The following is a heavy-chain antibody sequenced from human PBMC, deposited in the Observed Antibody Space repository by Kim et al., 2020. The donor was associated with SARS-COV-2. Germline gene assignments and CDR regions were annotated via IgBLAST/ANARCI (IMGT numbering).Heavy chain of an antibody. J-gene: IGHJ4*02. CDR2: IYYSGST. D-gene: IGHD6-19*01. Sequence: ETLSLTCTVSGGSISSSSYYWGWIRQPPGKGLEWIGSIYYSGSTYYNPSLKSRVTISVDTSKNQFSLKLSSVTAADTAVYYCARPISSSGWYVYWGQGT. CDR3: ARPISSSGWYVY. V-gene: IGHV4-39*01. CDR1: GGSISSSSYY.